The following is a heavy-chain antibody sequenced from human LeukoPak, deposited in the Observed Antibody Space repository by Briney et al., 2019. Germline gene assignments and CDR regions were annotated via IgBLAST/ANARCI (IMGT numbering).Heavy chain of an antibody. D-gene: IGHD3-10*01. CDR1: GFTFSSDA. CDR3: AKDPPLLWFGDLEYYFDY. V-gene: IGHV3-23*01. J-gene: IGHJ4*02. CDR2: ISGSGGST. Sequence: PGGSLRLSCAASGFTFSSDAMSWVRQAPGKGLEWVSAISGSGGSTYYADSVKGRFTISRDNSKNTLYLQMNSLRAEDTAVYYCAKDPPLLWFGDLEYYFDYWGQGTLVTVSS.